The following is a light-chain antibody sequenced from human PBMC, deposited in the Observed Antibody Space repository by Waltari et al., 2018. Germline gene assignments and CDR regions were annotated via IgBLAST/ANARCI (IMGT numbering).Light chain of an antibody. CDR2: DVN. Sequence: QPALTQPASVFESHGQSFTISCTGTSSDIGAYDYVSWYQQHPGKAPKLLLYDVNTRPSGVSSRFSGSKFGNKAFLTISGLQAEDEADYYCSSFTTNTTRIFGGGTKLTVL. CDR1: SSDIGAYDY. J-gene: IGLJ2*01. CDR3: SSFTTNTTRI. V-gene: IGLV2-14*03.